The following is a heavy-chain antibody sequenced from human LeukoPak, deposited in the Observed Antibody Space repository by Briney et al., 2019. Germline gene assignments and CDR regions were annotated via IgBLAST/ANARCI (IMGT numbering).Heavy chain of an antibody. CDR3: ARITYDFWSGYYMPDDP. CDR2: ITIYNGNT. D-gene: IGHD3-3*01. V-gene: IGHV1-18*01. J-gene: IGHJ5*02. CDR1: GYTFTSYG. Sequence: GASVKVSCKVSGYTFTSYGISWVRQAPGQGLEWMGWITIYNGNTDYAQKLRGRVTMTTDTSTSTAYLELRGLRSDDTAVYYCARITYDFWSGYYMPDDPWGQGTLVTISS.